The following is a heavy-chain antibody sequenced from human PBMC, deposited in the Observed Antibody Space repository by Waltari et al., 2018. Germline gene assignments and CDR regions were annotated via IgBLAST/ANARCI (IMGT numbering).Heavy chain of an antibody. CDR1: GFSFNSDA. D-gene: IGHD6-13*01. CDR3: AKGKDGSSWPNFDY. CDR2: ISGSGGST. V-gene: IGHV3-23*04. J-gene: IGHJ4*02. Sequence: EVGPVESGGGLVEPGGCLSLGCAATGFSFNSDALTWGRWAPGRGMEWVSAISGSGGSTYYADSVKGRFTISRDNSKNTLYLQMNSLRAEDTAVYYCAKGKDGSSWPNFDYWGQGTLVTVSS.